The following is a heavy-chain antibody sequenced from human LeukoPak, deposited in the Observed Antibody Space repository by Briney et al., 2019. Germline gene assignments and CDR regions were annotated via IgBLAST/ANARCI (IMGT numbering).Heavy chain of an antibody. Sequence: GRSLRLSCAASGFTFSNYEMNWVRQAPGKGLEWVSFISSSGILIYYADSVKGRFTISRDNGKNSLFLQMDSLRVEDTAVYYCAKVSGSGWHFDHWGQGTLVTVSS. D-gene: IGHD6-19*01. CDR2: ISSSGILI. CDR1: GFTFSNYE. CDR3: AKVSGSGWHFDH. J-gene: IGHJ4*02. V-gene: IGHV3-48*03.